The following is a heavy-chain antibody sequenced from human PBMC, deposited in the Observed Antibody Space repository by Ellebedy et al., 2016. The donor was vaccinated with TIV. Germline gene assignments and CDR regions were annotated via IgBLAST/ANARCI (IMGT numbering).Heavy chain of an antibody. CDR1: GFDFSDYH. CDR2: ISSSYNYA. D-gene: IGHD3-10*01. J-gene: IGHJ4*02. V-gene: IGHV3-11*06. CDR3: SRDTFGEDDY. Sequence: GESLKISXAASGFDFSDYHMNWIRQAPGKGLEWVSYISSSYNYANYADSVKGRFTISRDNAKNTLYLQMNSLRAEDAAVYYCSRDTFGEDDYWGQGTLVTVSS.